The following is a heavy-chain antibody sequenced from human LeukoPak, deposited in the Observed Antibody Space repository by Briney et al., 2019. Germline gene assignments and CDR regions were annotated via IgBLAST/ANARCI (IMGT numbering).Heavy chain of an antibody. V-gene: IGHV3-74*01. J-gene: IGHJ4*02. D-gene: IGHD3-22*01. Sequence: GGSLRLSCAASGFTFSSYWMHWVRQAPGKGLVWVSRINSDGSSTSYADPVKGRFTISRDNAKNTLYLQMNSLRAEDTAVYYCARDDSSGYYLYWGQGTLVTVSS. CDR3: ARDDSSGYYLY. CDR1: GFTFSSYW. CDR2: INSDGSST.